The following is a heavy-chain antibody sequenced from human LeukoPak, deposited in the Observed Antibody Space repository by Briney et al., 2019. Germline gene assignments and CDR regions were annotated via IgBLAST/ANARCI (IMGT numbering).Heavy chain of an antibody. J-gene: IGHJ4*02. D-gene: IGHD3-10*01. Sequence: PGGSLRLSCAASGFTFSNYEMNWVRQAPGKGLEWVSYIGSSSSSTYYADSVKGRFTISRDNAKNSLYLQMNSLRVEDTAVYYCARGIVPPYGSGSYIFDDWGQGTLVTVSS. V-gene: IGHV3-48*03. CDR2: IGSSSSST. CDR1: GFTFSNYE. CDR3: ARGIVPPYGSGSYIFDD.